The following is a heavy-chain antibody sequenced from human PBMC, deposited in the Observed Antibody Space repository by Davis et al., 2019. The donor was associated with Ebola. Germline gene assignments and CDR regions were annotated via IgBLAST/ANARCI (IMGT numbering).Heavy chain of an antibody. D-gene: IGHD2-2*01. V-gene: IGHV4-4*02. J-gene: IGHJ4*02. CDR1: GDSIRTNNW. CDR2: IYHSGTT. Sequence: MPSETLSLTCDVSGDSIRTNNWWSWVRQSPGKGLEWIGEIYHSGTTNYNPSLRSRVTISVDQSNNQFSLRLNSVTAADTAVYYCARGRPIVVEPTATGLSDLDYWGQGTLVTVSS. CDR3: ARGRPIVVEPTATGLSDLDY.